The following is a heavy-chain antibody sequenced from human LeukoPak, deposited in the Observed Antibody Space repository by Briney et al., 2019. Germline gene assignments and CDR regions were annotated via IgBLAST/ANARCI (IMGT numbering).Heavy chain of an antibody. Sequence: PGGSLRLSCAASGFTFSSYAMSWVRQAPGKGLEWVSAISGSGGSTYYADSVKGRFTISRDNSKNTLYLQMNSLRAEDTAVYYYAKAASYDSSGYYYSLPDYWGQGTLVTVSS. V-gene: IGHV3-23*01. D-gene: IGHD3-22*01. CDR3: AKAASYDSSGYYYSLPDY. J-gene: IGHJ4*02. CDR1: GFTFSSYA. CDR2: ISGSGGST.